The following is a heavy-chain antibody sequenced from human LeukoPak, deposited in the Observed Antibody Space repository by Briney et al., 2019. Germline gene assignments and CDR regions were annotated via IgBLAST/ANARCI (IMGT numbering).Heavy chain of an antibody. J-gene: IGHJ3*02. CDR2: IIPIVGTA. Sequence: GASVKVSCKASGDTFSSYAISWVRQAPGQGLEWMGGIIPIVGTANYAQKFQGRVTITTDESTSTAYMELSSLTSEDTAVYYCARSVVRGAIHIWGQGTMVTVSS. V-gene: IGHV1-69*05. CDR3: ARSVVRGAIHI. CDR1: GDTFSSYA. D-gene: IGHD3-10*01.